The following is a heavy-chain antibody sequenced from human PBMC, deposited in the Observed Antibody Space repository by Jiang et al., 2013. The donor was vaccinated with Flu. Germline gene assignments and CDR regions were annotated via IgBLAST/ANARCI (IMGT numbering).Heavy chain of an antibody. V-gene: IGHV4-38-2*01. CDR2: SIIWEH. D-gene: IGHD6-19*01. CDR1: GYSISSGYY. Sequence: ETLSLTCAVSGYSISSGYYWGWIRQPPGRGWSGLGVSIIWEHLLQPSLKSRVTISVDTSKNQFSLKLSSVTAADTAVYYCARGVRGQWLVLGWFDPWGQGTLVTVSS. CDR3: ARGVRGQWLVLGWFDP. J-gene: IGHJ5*02.